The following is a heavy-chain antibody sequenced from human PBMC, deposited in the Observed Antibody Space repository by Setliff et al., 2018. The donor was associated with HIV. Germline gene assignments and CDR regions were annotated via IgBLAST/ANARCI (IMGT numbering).Heavy chain of an antibody. CDR2: GFHSGTT. D-gene: IGHD5-18*01. CDR1: GGSISSSSYY. Sequence: PSETLSLTCTVSGGSISSSSYYWGWIRQSPGKGLEWIGSGFHSGTTYYNPSLKSRVTISVDTSQNHFSLHLTSVTAADTAVYYCARVPQARRGYNYGTRHAFDILGQGTKVTVSS. CDR3: ARVPQARRGYNYGTRHAFDI. J-gene: IGHJ3*02. V-gene: IGHV4-39*07.